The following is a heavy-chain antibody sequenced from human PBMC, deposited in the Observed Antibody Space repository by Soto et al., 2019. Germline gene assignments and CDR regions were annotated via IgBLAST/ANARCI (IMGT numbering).Heavy chain of an antibody. J-gene: IGHJ6*02. D-gene: IGHD6-13*01. V-gene: IGHV4-59*08. CDR3: ARHWSISSFIYDYYYGMDV. CDR2: IYYSGST. Sequence: SEDLSLTCTVSGGSTISYYWSLILQPPGKGLEWIGYIYYSGSTNYNPSLKSRVTISVDTSKNQFSLKLSSVTAADTAVYYCARHWSISSFIYDYYYGMDVWGQGTTVT. CDR1: GGSTISYY.